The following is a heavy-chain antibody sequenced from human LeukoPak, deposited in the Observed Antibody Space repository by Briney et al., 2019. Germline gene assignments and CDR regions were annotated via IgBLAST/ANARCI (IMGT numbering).Heavy chain of an antibody. J-gene: IGHJ3*02. CDR1: GFTFSNYW. D-gene: IGHD2-15*01. CDR3: ARETGRYCSGGSCYVGPDAFDI. CDR2: SNNDGSST. V-gene: IGHV3-74*01. Sequence: GGSLRLSCAASGFTFSNYWMHWVRQAPGKGLMWVSRSNNDGSSTSYADSVKGRFTISRDNAKNTLYLQMNSLRAEDTAVYYCARETGRYCSGGSCYVGPDAFDIWGQGTMVIVSS.